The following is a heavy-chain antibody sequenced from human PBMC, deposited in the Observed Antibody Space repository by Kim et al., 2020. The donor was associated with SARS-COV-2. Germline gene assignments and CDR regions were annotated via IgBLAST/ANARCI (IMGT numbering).Heavy chain of an antibody. V-gene: IGHV1-58*02. D-gene: IGHD6-19*01. Sequence: SVKVSCKASGFTLSNSAMHWVRQARGQRLEWIGWIVVGSGDTRYSQKFLERVSITRDMSTSTGYMEVSGLRSEDTAVSYCAALNRAAVSDTNYYYYGMDVWGQGTTVTVSS. CDR3: AALNRAAVSDTNYYYYGMDV. CDR1: GFTLSNSA. CDR2: IVVGSGDT. J-gene: IGHJ6*02.